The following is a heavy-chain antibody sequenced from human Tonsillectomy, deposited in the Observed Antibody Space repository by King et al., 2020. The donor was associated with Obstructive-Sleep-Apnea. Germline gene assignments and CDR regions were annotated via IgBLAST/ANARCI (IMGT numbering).Heavy chain of an antibody. D-gene: IGHD3-16*02. Sequence: VQLQESGPGLVKPSQTLSLTCTFSGGSINSGGYYWTWIRQHPGKGLVWIGDISYSGSTSYNPSLQSRVTISVDTSKNQFSLKLNSVTAADTAVYYCAREADYDYVWGTFRLTDYYYHMDVWGQGTTVTVSS. CDR3: AREADYDYVWGTFRLTDYYYHMDV. CDR1: GGSINSGGYY. J-gene: IGHJ6*02. V-gene: IGHV4-31*03. CDR2: ISYSGST.